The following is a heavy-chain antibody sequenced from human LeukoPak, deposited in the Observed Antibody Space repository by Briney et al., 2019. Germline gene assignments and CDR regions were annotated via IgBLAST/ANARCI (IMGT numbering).Heavy chain of an antibody. CDR3: AKDRTDPWFDP. Sequence: GGSLRLSCAASGVTFSSYGMNWVRQAPGKGLEWVSSISSSSSYIYYADSVKGRFTISRDNSKNTLYLQMNSLRAEDTALYYCAKDRTDPWFDPWGQGTLVTVSS. J-gene: IGHJ5*02. CDR1: GVTFSSYG. V-gene: IGHV3-21*04. CDR2: ISSSSSYI.